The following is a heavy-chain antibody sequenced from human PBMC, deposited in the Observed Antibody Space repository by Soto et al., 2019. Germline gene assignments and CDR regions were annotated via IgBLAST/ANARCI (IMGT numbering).Heavy chain of an antibody. CDR3: AKDRIP. CDR2: ISYDGRNK. V-gene: IGHV3-30*18. CDR1: GFTFSSYG. Sequence: QVQLVESGGGVVQPGRSLRLSCAASGFTFSSYGMHWVRQAPGKGLEWVAVISYDGRNKYYADSVKGRFTISRDNSKNTLYLQMNSLRAEDTAVYYCAKDRIPWGQGTLVTVSS. J-gene: IGHJ5*02.